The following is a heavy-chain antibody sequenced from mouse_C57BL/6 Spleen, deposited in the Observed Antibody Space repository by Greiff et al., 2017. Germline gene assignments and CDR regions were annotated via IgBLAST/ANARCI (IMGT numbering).Heavy chain of an antibody. CDR3: ARGHKAPGEGDY. D-gene: IGHD6-1*01. J-gene: IGHJ2*01. V-gene: IGHV1-69*01. CDR1: GYTFTSYW. Sequence: QVQLQQPGAELVMPGASVKLSWKASGYTFTSYWMHWVKQRPGQGLEWIGEIDPSDSYTNYNQKFKGKATLTVDKSSSTAYMQLISLTSEDSAVYYCARGHKAPGEGDYWGQGTTLTVSS. CDR2: IDPSDSYT.